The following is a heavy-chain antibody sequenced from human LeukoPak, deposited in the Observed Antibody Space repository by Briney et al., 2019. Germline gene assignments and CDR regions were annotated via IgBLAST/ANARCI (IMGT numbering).Heavy chain of an antibody. V-gene: IGHV3-23*01. J-gene: IGHJ6*03. CDR2: ISGSGGST. Sequence: GGSLRLSCAVSGFTFSTYDMSWVRQAPGKGLEWVSAISGSGGSTYYADSVKGRFTISRDNSKNTLYLQMNSLRAEDTAVYYCAKGQPYYDFWSGYYTDYYYYMDVWGKGTTVTVSS. CDR1: GFTFSTYD. CDR3: AKGQPYYDFWSGYYTDYYYYMDV. D-gene: IGHD3-3*01.